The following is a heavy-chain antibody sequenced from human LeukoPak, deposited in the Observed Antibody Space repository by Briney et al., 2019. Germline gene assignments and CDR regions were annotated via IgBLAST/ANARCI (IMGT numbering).Heavy chain of an antibody. J-gene: IGHJ4*02. D-gene: IGHD4-17*01. CDR3: ARSIEFYGDYLYFDY. V-gene: IGHV1-18*01. CDR1: GYTFTSYG. CDR2: ISAYNGNT. Sequence: ASVKVSCKASGYTFTSYGISWVRQAPGQGLEWMGWISAYNGNTNYAQKLQGRVTMTTDTSTSTAYMELRSLRSDDTAVYYCARSIEFYGDYLYFDYWGQGTLVTVSS.